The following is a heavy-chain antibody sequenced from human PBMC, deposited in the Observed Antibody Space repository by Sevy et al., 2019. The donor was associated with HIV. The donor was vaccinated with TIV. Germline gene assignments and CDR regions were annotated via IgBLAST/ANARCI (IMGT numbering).Heavy chain of an antibody. J-gene: IGHJ1*01. Sequence: GGSLRLSCTASGFTFSSYAMTWVRQAPGKGLEWVSVTNGRGSSTYYADSVKGRFTISRDNSKNTLYLQMNSLRAEDTAVYYCARVATVTTAEYFQHWGQGTLVTVSS. CDR3: ARVATVTTAEYFQH. CDR2: TNGRGSST. D-gene: IGHD4-17*01. V-gene: IGHV3-23*01. CDR1: GFTFSSYA.